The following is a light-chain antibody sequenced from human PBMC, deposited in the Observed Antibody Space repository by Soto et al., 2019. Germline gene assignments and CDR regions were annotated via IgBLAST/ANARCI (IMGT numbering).Light chain of an antibody. CDR2: GAS. Sequence: EIVLTQSPGTLSLSPGERATLSCRASQSVTSSYLAWYQQKPGQAPRLVMYGASIRTSGIPDRFSGSGSGTDFTLTISRLEPEDFAVYYCQQYGSSPTIPFGQGTRLAIK. J-gene: IGKJ5*01. CDR1: QSVTSSY. CDR3: QQYGSSPTIP. V-gene: IGKV3-20*01.